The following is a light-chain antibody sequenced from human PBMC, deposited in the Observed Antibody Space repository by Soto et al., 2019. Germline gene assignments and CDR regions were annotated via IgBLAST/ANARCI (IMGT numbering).Light chain of an antibody. CDR1: QSVSSSY. CDR3: QRHSNWPPK. J-gene: IGKJ1*01. V-gene: IGKV3D-20*02. Sequence: EIVLTQSPGTLSLSPWERATLSCRASQSVSSSYLAWYQQKPGQAPRLLIYGASSRATGIPDRFSGSGSGTDFTLTISSLEPEDFAVYYCQRHSNWPPKFGQGTKVDIK. CDR2: GAS.